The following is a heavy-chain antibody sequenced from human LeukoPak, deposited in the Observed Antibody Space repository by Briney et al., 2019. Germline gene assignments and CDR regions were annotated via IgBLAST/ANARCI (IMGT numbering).Heavy chain of an antibody. V-gene: IGHV3-21*06. Sequence: GGSLRLSCAASGFPFSSYEMNWVRQAPGKGLEWVSSISSSSSYIYYADSVKGRFTISRDNAKNSLYLQMNSLRAEDTAVYYCARGLGYCSSTSCYNFDYWGQGTLVTVSS. D-gene: IGHD2-2*01. CDR3: ARGLGYCSSTSCYNFDY. J-gene: IGHJ4*02. CDR2: ISSSSSYI. CDR1: GFPFSSYE.